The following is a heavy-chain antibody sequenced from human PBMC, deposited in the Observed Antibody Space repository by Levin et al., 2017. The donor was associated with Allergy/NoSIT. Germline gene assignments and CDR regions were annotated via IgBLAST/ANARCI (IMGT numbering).Heavy chain of an antibody. CDR1: GGSIRSYY. CDR2: IYYGGSK. D-gene: IGHD3-10*01. Sequence: SQTLSLTCIVSGGSIRSYYWSWIRPPPGKGLEWMGYIYYGGSKSYNPSLKNRVTISGDTSKNQFSLKLSSVTAADTAVYYCARSYRGRAFDYWGQGTLVTVAS. V-gene: IGHV4-59*01. CDR3: ARSYRGRAFDY. J-gene: IGHJ4*02.